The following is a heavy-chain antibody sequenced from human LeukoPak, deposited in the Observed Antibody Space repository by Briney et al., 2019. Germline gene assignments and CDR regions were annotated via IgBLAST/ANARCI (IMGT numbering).Heavy chain of an antibody. Sequence: GGSLRLSCAASGFTFSIYAMHWVRQAPGKGLEWVAVISYDGSNKYHADSVKGRFPISRDNSKNTLYLQMNSLRAEDTAVYYCARGNLIWCGDKAFDIWGQRTRVTVSS. CDR3: ARGNLIWCGDKAFDI. V-gene: IGHV3-30-3*01. D-gene: IGHD3-10*01. J-gene: IGHJ3*02. CDR2: ISYDGSNK. CDR1: GFTFSIYA.